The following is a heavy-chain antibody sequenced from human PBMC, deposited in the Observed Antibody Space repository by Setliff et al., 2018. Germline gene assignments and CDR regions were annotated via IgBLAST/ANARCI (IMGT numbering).Heavy chain of an antibody. CDR2: ISDSGGNT. Sequence: PGGSLRLSCAASGFTFSSYAMTWVRQAPGKGLQWVSAISDSGGNTYYADSVKGRFTISRDNSKNTVYLQMNSLRAEDTAVYYCAKDPSYSGSYDYLDYWGQGTLVTVSS. V-gene: IGHV3-23*01. CDR1: GFTFSSYA. D-gene: IGHD1-26*01. CDR3: AKDPSYSGSYDYLDY. J-gene: IGHJ4*02.